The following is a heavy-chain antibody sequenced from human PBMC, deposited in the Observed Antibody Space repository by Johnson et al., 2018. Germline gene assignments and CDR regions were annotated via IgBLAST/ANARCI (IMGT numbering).Heavy chain of an antibody. V-gene: IGHV3-23*04. J-gene: IGHJ1*01. Sequence: VQLVQSGGGVVQPGTTLRLSCVASGFTFNSHGMLWVRQAPGKGLEWVSTFAGTSVNTYYADSVRGRFTISRDNSKNTLFLQMDSLRAEDTAVYYCAKCPGDSRWWYEFFRHWGQGTLVTVAS. D-gene: IGHD2-15*01. CDR1: GFTFNSHG. CDR3: AKCPGDSRWWYEFFRH. CDR2: FAGTSVNT.